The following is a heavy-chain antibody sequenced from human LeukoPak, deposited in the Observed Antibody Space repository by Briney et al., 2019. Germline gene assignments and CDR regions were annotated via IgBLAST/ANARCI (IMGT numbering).Heavy chain of an antibody. CDR1: GYSISSGYY. CDR3: ARDGGWFDP. Sequence: ASETLSLTCAVSGYSISSGYYWGWIRQPPGKGLEWIGSIYHSGSTYYNPSLKSRVTISVDTSKNQFSLKLSSVTAADTAVYYCARDGGWFDPWGQGTLVTVSS. J-gene: IGHJ5*02. D-gene: IGHD3-16*01. V-gene: IGHV4-38-2*02. CDR2: IYHSGST.